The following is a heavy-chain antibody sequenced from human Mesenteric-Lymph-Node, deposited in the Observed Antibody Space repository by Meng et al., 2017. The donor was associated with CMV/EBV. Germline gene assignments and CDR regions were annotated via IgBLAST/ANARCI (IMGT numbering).Heavy chain of an antibody. Sequence: GGSLRLSCAASGFTFSDYYMSWIRQAPGKGLEWVSSISGSGSTIHYADSVKGRFTISRANAENSLYLQMNSLRAEDTAVYYCARNEDSFDPWGQGILVTVSS. CDR2: ISGSGSTI. D-gene: IGHD2-15*01. CDR1: GFTFSDYY. V-gene: IGHV3-11*04. CDR3: ARNEDSFDP. J-gene: IGHJ5*02.